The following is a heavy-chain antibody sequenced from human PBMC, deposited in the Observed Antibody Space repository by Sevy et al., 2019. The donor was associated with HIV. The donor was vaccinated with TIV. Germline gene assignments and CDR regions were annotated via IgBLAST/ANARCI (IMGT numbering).Heavy chain of an antibody. Sequence: SETLSLTCTVSGDSISNNDYYWAWIRQPPGKGLDWIGSIYYSGSTYYTPSLKSRVTISVDTSKNQFSLKLRSVTAADTAVYYCAREGPGIAQFDYWGQGTLVTVSS. V-gene: IGHV4-39*02. CDR2: IYYSGST. CDR1: GDSISNNDYY. CDR3: AREGPGIAQFDY. D-gene: IGHD6-13*01. J-gene: IGHJ4*02.